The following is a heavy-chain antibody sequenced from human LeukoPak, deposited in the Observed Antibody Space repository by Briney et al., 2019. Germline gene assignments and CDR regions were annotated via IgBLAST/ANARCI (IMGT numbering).Heavy chain of an antibody. D-gene: IGHD3-16*01. V-gene: IGHV3-48*04. Sequence: GGSLRLSCAASGFTLSSYSMNWVRQAPGKGLEWISFIDSSSTTIFYAESVRGRFTISRDNAKNSLFLQMNSLRVEDTAVYYCARRVPNQVITDYFDYWGQGTLVTVSS. CDR2: IDSSSTTI. CDR3: ARRVPNQVITDYFDY. CDR1: GFTLSSYS. J-gene: IGHJ4*02.